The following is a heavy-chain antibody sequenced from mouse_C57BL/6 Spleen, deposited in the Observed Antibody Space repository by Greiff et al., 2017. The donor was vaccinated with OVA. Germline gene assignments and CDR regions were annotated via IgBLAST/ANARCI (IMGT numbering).Heavy chain of an antibody. CDR2: IYPGGGYT. CDR1: GYTFTNYW. V-gene: IGHV1-63*01. CDR3: ARSDGSYYAMDY. Sequence: VKLMESGAELVRPGTSVKMSCKASGYTFTNYWIGWAKQRPGHGLEWIGDIYPGGGYTNYNEKFKGKATLTADKSSSTAYMQFSSLTSEDSAIYYCARSDGSYYAMDYWGQGTSVTVSS. D-gene: IGHD2-3*01. J-gene: IGHJ4*01.